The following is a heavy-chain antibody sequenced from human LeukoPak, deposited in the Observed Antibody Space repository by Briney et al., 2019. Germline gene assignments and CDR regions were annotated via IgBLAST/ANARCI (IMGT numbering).Heavy chain of an antibody. V-gene: IGHV3-21*01. CDR1: GFTFSSYT. CDR2: MSSSSGYI. Sequence: PGGSLRLSCAASGFTFSSYTISWVRQAPGKGLEWVSSMSSSSGYISYADSLKGRFTISRDNAKNSVFLQMNSLRVEDTAVYYCARDLGSSLDYWGQGTLVTVSS. D-gene: IGHD1-26*01. CDR3: ARDLGSSLDY. J-gene: IGHJ4*02.